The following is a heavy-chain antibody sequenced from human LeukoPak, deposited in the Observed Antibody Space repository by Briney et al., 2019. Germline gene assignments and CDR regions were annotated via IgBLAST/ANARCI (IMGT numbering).Heavy chain of an antibody. J-gene: IGHJ3*02. CDR1: GYTFTSYS. CDR3: ARVGDMVRGVIISDAFDI. Sequence: ASVKVSCKASGYTFTSYSISLVRQAPGQGHEWMGWINAYNSNTNYAQKLQGRVTMTTDTSTSTAYMELRSLRSDDTAVYYCARVGDMVRGVIISDAFDIWGQGTMVTVSS. CDR2: INAYNSNT. D-gene: IGHD3-10*01. V-gene: IGHV1-18*01.